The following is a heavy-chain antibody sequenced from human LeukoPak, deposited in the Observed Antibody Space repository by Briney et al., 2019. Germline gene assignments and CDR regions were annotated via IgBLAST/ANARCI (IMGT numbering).Heavy chain of an antibody. CDR2: IYPGDSHT. Sequence: GESLKISFKASGYSFDSYWIAWVRQMPGKGLEWMGIIYPGDSHTRDSPSFQGQVTISADKSITTAYLQWSSLKASDTAMYYCARLTLSRAGGDCFDIWGQGTMVGVSS. D-gene: IGHD2-21*01. V-gene: IGHV5-51*01. CDR1: GYSFDSYW. CDR3: ARLTLSRAGGDCFDI. J-gene: IGHJ3*02.